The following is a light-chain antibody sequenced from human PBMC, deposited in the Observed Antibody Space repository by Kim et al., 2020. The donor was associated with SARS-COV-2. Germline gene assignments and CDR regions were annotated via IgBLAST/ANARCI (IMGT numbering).Light chain of an antibody. J-gene: IGLJ2*01. CDR2: GKN. V-gene: IGLV3-19*01. CDR1: SLRSYY. Sequence: SSELTQDPDVSVALGQTVRITCQGDSLRSYYATWYQQKPGQAPILVIYGKNNRPSGIPDRFSGSSSGNTASLTIIGAKAEDEDDNYCNSRDSGDKVLFGG. CDR3: NSRDSGDKVL.